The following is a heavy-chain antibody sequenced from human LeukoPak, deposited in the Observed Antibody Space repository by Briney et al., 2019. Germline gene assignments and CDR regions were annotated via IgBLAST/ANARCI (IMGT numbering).Heavy chain of an antibody. CDR3: AKASWDIVVVPAAKFDY. V-gene: IGHV3-23*01. J-gene: IGHJ4*02. CDR2: ISGSGGST. D-gene: IGHD2-2*01. CDR1: GFTFSSYA. Sequence: GGSLRLSCAASGFTFSSYAMSWVRQAPGKGLEWVSAISGSGGSTYYADSVKGRFTISRDNSKNTLYLQMNSLRAEDTAVYYCAKASWDIVVVPAAKFDYWGQGTLVTVSS.